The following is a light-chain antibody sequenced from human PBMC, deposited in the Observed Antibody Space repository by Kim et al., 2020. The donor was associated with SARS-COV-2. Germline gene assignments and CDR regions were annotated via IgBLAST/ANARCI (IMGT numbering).Light chain of an antibody. CDR3: QQYGSSLGS. CDR1: QSVSSSY. J-gene: IGKJ2*03. CDR2: GAS. Sequence: WSPGERATLSCRASQSVSSSYLAWYQQKPGQAPRLLIYGASSRATGIPDRFSGSGSGTDFTLTISRLEPEDFAVYYCQQYGSSLGSFGQGTKLEI. V-gene: IGKV3-20*01.